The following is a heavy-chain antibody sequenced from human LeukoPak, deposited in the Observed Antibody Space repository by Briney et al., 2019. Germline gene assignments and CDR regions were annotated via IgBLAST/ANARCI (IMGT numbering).Heavy chain of an antibody. CDR2: ISYDGSNK. CDR1: GFTFSSHA. CDR3: ARDSGSGSYYPDY. V-gene: IGHV3-30-3*01. Sequence: PGGSLRLSCAASGFTFSSHAMHWVRQAPGKGLEWVAVISYDGSNKYYADSVKGRFTISRDNAKNSLYLQMNSLRAEDTAVYYCARDSGSGSYYPDYWGQGTLVTVSS. J-gene: IGHJ4*02. D-gene: IGHD3-10*01.